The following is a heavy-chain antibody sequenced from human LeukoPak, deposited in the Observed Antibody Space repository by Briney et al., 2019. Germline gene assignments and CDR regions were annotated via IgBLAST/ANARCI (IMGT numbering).Heavy chain of an antibody. J-gene: IGHJ4*02. D-gene: IGHD2-2*01. Sequence: GGSLRLSCAASGFTFSSYGMHWVRQAPGKGLEWVAVISYDGSNKYYADSVKGRFTISRDNSKNTLYLQMNSLRAEDTAVYYCARVMGRYCSSNSCYVDYWGQGTLVTVSS. CDR2: ISYDGSNK. V-gene: IGHV3-30*19. CDR3: ARVMGRYCSSNSCYVDY. CDR1: GFTFSSYG.